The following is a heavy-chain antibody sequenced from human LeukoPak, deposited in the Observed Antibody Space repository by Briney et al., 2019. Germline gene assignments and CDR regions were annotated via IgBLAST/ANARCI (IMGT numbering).Heavy chain of an antibody. V-gene: IGHV3-73*01. CDR1: GFTFSGYD. CDR3: YRWMESSTSWRFDY. Sequence: PGGSLRLSCAASGFTFSGYDMSWVRQAPGKGLEWVGRIRSKANSYATAYAASVQGNFTISRDDSTHKVQLQMHSLKTADTAVFCCYRWMESSTSWRFDYWGQGTLVTVSS. CDR2: IRSKANSYAT. J-gene: IGHJ4*02. D-gene: IGHD2-2*01.